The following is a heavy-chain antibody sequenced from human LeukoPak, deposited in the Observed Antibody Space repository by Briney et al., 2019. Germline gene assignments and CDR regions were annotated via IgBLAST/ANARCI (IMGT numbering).Heavy chain of an antibody. Sequence: PSETLSLTCTVSGGSVSSGSYYWSWIRQPPGKGLEWIGNIYYTGSTNYNPSLKTRVTISVDTFKNQFSLRLSSVTTADTAVYYCARIIPYEYGYIDHWGQGTLVTVSS. V-gene: IGHV4-61*01. CDR1: GGSVSSGSYY. D-gene: IGHD3-10*01. CDR3: ARIIPYEYGYIDH. J-gene: IGHJ4*02. CDR2: IYYTGST.